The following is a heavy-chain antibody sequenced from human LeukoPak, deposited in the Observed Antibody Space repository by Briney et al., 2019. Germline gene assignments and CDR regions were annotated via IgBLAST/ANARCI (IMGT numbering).Heavy chain of an antibody. Sequence: GGSLRLSCAASGFTFSSYGMHWVRPAPGKGLEWVAVISYDGSNKYYADSVKGRFTISRDNSKNTLYLQMNSLRAEDTAVYYCAKEVVYDYYYYGMDVWGQGTTVTVSS. CDR1: GFTFSSYG. CDR2: ISYDGSNK. CDR3: AKEVVYDYYYYGMDV. D-gene: IGHD2-8*02. V-gene: IGHV3-30*18. J-gene: IGHJ6*02.